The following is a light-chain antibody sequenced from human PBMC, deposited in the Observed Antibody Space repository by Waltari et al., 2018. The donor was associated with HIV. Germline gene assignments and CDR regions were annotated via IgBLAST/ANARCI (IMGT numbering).Light chain of an antibody. CDR2: KDS. CDR1: VVAKKY. V-gene: IGLV3-27*01. CDR3: YSAADNIGV. J-gene: IGLJ3*02. Sequence: SYELTQPSSVSVSPGQTARITCTGDVVAKKYARWFQQKPGQAPVLVIYKDSERPAGIPWRFSGSSSGTTVTLTISVAQVEDEADYYCYSAADNIGVFGGGTKLTVL.